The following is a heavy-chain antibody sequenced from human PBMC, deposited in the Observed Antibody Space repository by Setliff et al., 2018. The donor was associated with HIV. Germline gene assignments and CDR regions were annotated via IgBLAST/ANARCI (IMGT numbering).Heavy chain of an antibody. CDR3: AILRGYSYGYFFDY. CDR1: GGSISSSTYY. D-gene: IGHD5-18*01. Sequence: SETLSLTCTVSGGSISSSTYYWGWIRQPPGKGLEWIASIYQSGSTYYNPSLKSRVIISIDTSKNQFSLKLSSVTAADTAVYYCAILRGYSYGYFFDYWGQGMLVTLSS. CDR2: IYQSGST. J-gene: IGHJ4*02. V-gene: IGHV4-39*07.